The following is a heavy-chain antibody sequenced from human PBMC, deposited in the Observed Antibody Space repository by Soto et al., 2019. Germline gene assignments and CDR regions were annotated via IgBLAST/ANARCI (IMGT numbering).Heavy chain of an antibody. D-gene: IGHD3-16*01. V-gene: IGHV1-69*01. J-gene: IGHJ6*02. CDR1: GGTFSSRA. CDR3: ANSRGGTFLGYHGMDL. Sequence: QVQLVQSGPEVKKTGTSVKVSCKASGGTFSSRAISWVRQAPGQGLEWMGGIIPVFGRVNYAEKFQDRVTITADESTSKVYMELSSVRAEDTALYDCANSRGGTFLGYHGMDLWGQGTTVSVSS. CDR2: IIPVFGRV.